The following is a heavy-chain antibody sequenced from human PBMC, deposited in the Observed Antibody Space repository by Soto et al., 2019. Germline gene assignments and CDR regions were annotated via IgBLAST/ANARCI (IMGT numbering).Heavy chain of an antibody. V-gene: IGHV1-18*04. CDR3: ARDGIPMVRRVITLGGYYYGTDA. J-gene: IGHJ6*02. D-gene: IGHD3-10*01. CDR2: ISAYNGNT. Sequence: ASVKGSCKASGYTFTSYGISWVRQAPGQGLEWMGWISAYNGNTNYAQKLQGRVTMTTDTSTSTAYMELRSLRSDDTAVYYCARDGIPMVRRVITLGGYYYGTDAWGQGNTVNVCS. CDR1: GYTFTSYG.